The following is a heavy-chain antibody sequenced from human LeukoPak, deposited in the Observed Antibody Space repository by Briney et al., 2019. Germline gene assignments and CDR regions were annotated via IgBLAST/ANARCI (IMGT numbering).Heavy chain of an antibody. V-gene: IGHV1-69*13. J-gene: IGHJ5*02. Sequence: ASVKVSCKAYGYSFTNYGVSWVRQAPGQELEWMGGIIPIFGTANYAQKFQGRVTITADESTSTAYMELSSLRSEDTAVYYCARSFSIVVVPAAIGDWFDPWGQGTLVTVSS. CDR3: ARSFSIVVVPAAIGDWFDP. CDR2: IIPIFGTA. D-gene: IGHD2-2*02. CDR1: GYSFTNYG.